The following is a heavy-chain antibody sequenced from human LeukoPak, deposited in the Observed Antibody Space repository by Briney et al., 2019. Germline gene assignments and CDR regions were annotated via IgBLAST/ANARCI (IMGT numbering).Heavy chain of an antibody. CDR1: GFTFSSYA. Sequence: GRSLRLSCAASGFTFSSYAMHWVRQAPGKGLEWVAVISYDGSNKYYADSVKGRFTISRDNSKNTLYLQMNSLKAEDTAVYYCARTAPLMSSSWYRDDFAEYFQHWGQGTLVTVSS. CDR3: ARTAPLMSSSWYRDDFAEYFQH. J-gene: IGHJ1*01. V-gene: IGHV3-30-3*01. D-gene: IGHD6-13*01. CDR2: ISYDGSNK.